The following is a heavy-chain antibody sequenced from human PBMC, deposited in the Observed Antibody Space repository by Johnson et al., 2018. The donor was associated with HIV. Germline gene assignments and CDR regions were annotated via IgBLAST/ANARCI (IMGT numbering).Heavy chain of an antibody. CDR1: GFTFDDYA. J-gene: IGHJ3*02. Sequence: VQLVESGGGLVQPGRSLRLSCAASGFTFDDYAMHWVRQAPGKGLEWVSGISWNSGSIGYADSVKGRFTISRDNAKNSLYLQMNSLRAEDTALYYCAAIGGIGWRWSAAFDIWGPGTMVTVSS. V-gene: IGHV3-9*01. CDR3: AAIGGIGWRWSAAFDI. D-gene: IGHD3-10*01. CDR2: ISWNSGSI.